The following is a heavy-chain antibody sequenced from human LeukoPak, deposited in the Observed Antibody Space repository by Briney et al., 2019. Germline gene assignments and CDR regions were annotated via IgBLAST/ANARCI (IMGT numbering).Heavy chain of an antibody. J-gene: IGHJ4*02. Sequence: GGSLRLSCAASGFTFSSYAMSWVRQAPGKGLEWVSAISGSGGSTYYADSVKGRFTISRDNSKNTLYLQMNSLGAEDTAVYYCAKAQTLGVVIMSDFDYWGQGTLVTVSS. CDR1: GFTFSSYA. CDR2: ISGSGGST. V-gene: IGHV3-23*01. D-gene: IGHD3-3*01. CDR3: AKAQTLGVVIMSDFDY.